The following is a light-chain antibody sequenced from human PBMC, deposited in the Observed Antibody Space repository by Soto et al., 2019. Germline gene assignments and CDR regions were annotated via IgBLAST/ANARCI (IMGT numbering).Light chain of an antibody. V-gene: IGKV4-1*01. J-gene: IGKJ2*01. Sequence: DIVMTQSPDSLAVSLGERATINCKSSQSVLYNSNNKNYLAWYQQKPGQPPKLLMYWASTRESGVPDRFSGSGSGTDFTLTISSLQSEDVAVYYCQQYYNIPRTFGQGTKLEIK. CDR2: WAS. CDR1: QSVLYNSNNKNY. CDR3: QQYYNIPRT.